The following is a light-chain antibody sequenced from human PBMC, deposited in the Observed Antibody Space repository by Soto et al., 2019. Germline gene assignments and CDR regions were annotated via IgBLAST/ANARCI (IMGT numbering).Light chain of an antibody. CDR2: GAS. V-gene: IGKV3D-15*01. J-gene: IGKJ5*01. CDR1: QSVSGN. CDR3: QQYKNWPSIT. Sequence: VKPPPPATLSVSPGGGATLSCRDSQSVSGNLAWYQQKPGQAPRLLIYGASTRATGIPDRFSGIGSGTEFTLTIRRLQSEDLAVYDGQQYKNWPSITFGQGTRLEIK.